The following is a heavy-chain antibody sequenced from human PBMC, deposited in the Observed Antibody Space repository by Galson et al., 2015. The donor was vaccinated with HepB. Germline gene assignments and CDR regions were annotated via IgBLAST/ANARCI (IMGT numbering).Heavy chain of an antibody. V-gene: IGHV4-59*01. CDR1: GGAISSYY. CDR3: ARGGTVTRHLEY. Sequence: QVQLQESGPGLVKPSETLSLTCSVSGGAISSYYWSWIRQPPGKGLEWIGYIYYSGSTNYNPSLKSRVTISLDTSKKQFSLILTSVTAADTAVYYCARGGTVTRHLEYWGQGTLVTVSS. D-gene: IGHD1/OR15-1a*01. CDR2: IYYSGST. J-gene: IGHJ4*02.